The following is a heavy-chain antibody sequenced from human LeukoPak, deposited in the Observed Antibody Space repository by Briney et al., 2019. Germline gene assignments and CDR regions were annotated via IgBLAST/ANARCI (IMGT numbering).Heavy chain of an antibody. D-gene: IGHD1-26*01. V-gene: IGHV3-21*01. CDR3: TRAMVREWEPNISDS. Sequence: GGSLRLSCAASGFTLTSYGMNWIRQAPVRGLEWVSSITSSGAAYYADSVKGRFTISRDSANNSLYLQMSSLRAEDTALYYCTRAMVREWEPNISDSWGQGTLVTVSS. CDR2: ITSSGAA. J-gene: IGHJ4*02. CDR1: GFTLTSYG.